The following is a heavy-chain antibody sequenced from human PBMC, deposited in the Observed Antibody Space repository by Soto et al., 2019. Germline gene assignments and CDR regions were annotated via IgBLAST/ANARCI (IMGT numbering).Heavy chain of an antibody. Sequence: ASVKVSCKVSGYTLTELSMHWVRQAPGKGLEWMGGFDPEDGETIDAQKFQGRVTMTEDTSTDTAYTELSSLRSEYPAVYYCANSYIYGSGSYYHWGQGTLVTVSS. CDR1: GYTLTELS. CDR3: ANSYIYGSGSYYH. D-gene: IGHD3-10*01. V-gene: IGHV1-24*01. CDR2: FDPEDGET. J-gene: IGHJ4*02.